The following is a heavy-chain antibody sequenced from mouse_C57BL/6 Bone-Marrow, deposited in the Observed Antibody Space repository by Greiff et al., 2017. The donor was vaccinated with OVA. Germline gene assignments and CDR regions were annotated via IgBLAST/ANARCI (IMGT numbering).Heavy chain of an antibody. CDR1: LFSFSVYY. CDR2: INYDGSST. V-gene: IGHV5-16*01. J-gene: IGHJ1*03. Sequence: EVQVVASVGGLVHPGCSLKLSCTASLFSFSVYYLPFVRQVPATVLDWVANINYDGSSTYYLDSLKSRFIISRDNAKNILNLQMSSLKSEDTATYYCARDLWYFDVWGTGTTVTVSS. CDR3: ARDLWYFDV.